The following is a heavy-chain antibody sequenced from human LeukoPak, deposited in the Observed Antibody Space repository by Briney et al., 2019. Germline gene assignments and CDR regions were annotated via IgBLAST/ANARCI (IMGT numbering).Heavy chain of an antibody. CDR2: IWYDGSNK. D-gene: IGHD2-8*01. J-gene: IGHJ5*02. CDR3: ARGPDCTNGVCYGDWFDP. Sequence: GGSLRLSCAASGFTFSSYGMHWVRQAPGKGLEWVAVIWYDGSNKYYADSVKGRFTISRDNSKNTLYLQMSSLRAEDTAVYYCARGPDCTNGVCYGDWFDPWGQGTLVSDSS. V-gene: IGHV3-33*01. CDR1: GFTFSSYG.